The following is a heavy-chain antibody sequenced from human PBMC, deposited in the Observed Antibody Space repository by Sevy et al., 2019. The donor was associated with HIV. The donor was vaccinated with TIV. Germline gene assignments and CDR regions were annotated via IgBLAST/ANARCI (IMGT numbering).Heavy chain of an antibody. CDR2: ISSSSSYI. Sequence: GGSLRLSCAASGFTFSSYSMNWVRQAPGKGLEWVSSISSSSSYIYYADSVKGRFTISRDNAKNSLYLQMNSLRAEDKAVYYRARDMGPVGIVVVPAAMPSSHTNYYYGMDVWGQGTTVTVSS. D-gene: IGHD2-2*03. V-gene: IGHV3-21*01. CDR1: GFTFSSYS. CDR3: ARDMGPVGIVVVPAAMPSSHTNYYYGMDV. J-gene: IGHJ6*02.